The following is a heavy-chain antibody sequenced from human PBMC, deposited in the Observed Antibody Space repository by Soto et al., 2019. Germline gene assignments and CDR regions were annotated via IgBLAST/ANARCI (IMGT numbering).Heavy chain of an antibody. V-gene: IGHV3-21*01. CDR3: ARVYGDYAIRGRYGLDV. D-gene: IGHD4-17*01. CDR1: GFMFSSYS. CDR2: ISNSGTYI. J-gene: IGHJ6*02. Sequence: EEQLVESGGGLVKPGGSLRLSCAASGFMFSSYSMNWVRQAPGKGLEWVSSISNSGTYIYYADSMRGRFTISRDNAKNSLYLQMNSLRAEDTAVYYCARVYGDYAIRGRYGLDVWGQGTTVTVSS.